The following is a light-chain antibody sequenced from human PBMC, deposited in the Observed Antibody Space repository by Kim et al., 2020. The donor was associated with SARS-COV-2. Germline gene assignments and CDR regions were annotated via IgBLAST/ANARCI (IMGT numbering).Light chain of an antibody. CDR2: GAS. V-gene: IGKV3-20*01. CDR1: QSVSSSY. Sequence: SPGERATRSCRASQSVSSSYVAWYQQKPGQAPRLLIYGASSRATGIPDRFSGSGSGTDFTLTISRLEPEDFAVYYCQQYGSSPLTFGGGTKVDIK. J-gene: IGKJ4*01. CDR3: QQYGSSPLT.